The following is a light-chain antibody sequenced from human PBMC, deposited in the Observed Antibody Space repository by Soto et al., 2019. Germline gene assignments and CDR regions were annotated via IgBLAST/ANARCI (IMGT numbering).Light chain of an antibody. CDR1: QSISTY. CDR2: AAS. Sequence: DIQVTQSPFSLSASVGDRVTITCRSSQSISTYLNWYQQKPGKAPELLIYAASSLQSGVPSRFSGSGSGTDFTLTISSLQPEDFATYYCQQSYSTPPTFGGGTKVEIK. J-gene: IGKJ4*01. V-gene: IGKV1-39*01. CDR3: QQSYSTPPT.